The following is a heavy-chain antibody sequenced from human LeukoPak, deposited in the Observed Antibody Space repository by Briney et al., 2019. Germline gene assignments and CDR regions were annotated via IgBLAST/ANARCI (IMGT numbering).Heavy chain of an antibody. Sequence: ASVKDSCKASGYTFTGYYMHWVRQAPGQGLEWMGWINPNSGGTNYAQKFQGRVTMTRDTSISTAYMELSRLRSDDTAVYYCARWIQRWLPLSYYYGMDVWGQGTTVTVSS. J-gene: IGHJ6*02. CDR3: ARWIQRWLPLSYYYGMDV. D-gene: IGHD5-18*01. V-gene: IGHV1-2*02. CDR1: GYTFTGYY. CDR2: INPNSGGT.